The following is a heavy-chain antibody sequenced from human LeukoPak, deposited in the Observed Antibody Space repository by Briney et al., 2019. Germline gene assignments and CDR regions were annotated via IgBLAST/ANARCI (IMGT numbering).Heavy chain of an antibody. Sequence: ASVKVSCKASGYAFTSYDFNWVRQATGQGLEWMGGLNPNSGNTGYAQKFQGRVTMTSNTSISTAYMALSSLRSDDTAVYYCARTYYDFWSGYYTTGSGNFDYWGQGTLVTVSS. CDR3: ARTYYDFWSGYYTTGSGNFDY. CDR2: LNPNSGNT. V-gene: IGHV1-8*01. J-gene: IGHJ4*02. CDR1: GYAFTSYD. D-gene: IGHD3-3*01.